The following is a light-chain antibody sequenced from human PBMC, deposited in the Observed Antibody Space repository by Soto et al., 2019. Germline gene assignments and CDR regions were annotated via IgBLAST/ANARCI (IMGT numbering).Light chain of an antibody. Sequence: QSVLTQPPSASGTPGQRATISCCGSNSNIGSDIVNCYQLLPGAAPEVLINTTNQRPSGVPERFSGSKSGNSASLAISGLQSEDEANSSCATWDGGLSGPFVFGTGTKVTVL. CDR3: ATWDGGLSGPFV. CDR2: TTN. CDR1: NSNIGSDI. J-gene: IGLJ1*01. V-gene: IGLV1-44*01.